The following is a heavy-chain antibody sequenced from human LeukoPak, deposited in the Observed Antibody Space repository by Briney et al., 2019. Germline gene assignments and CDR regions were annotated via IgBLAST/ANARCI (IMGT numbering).Heavy chain of an antibody. Sequence: GASVKVSCKASGYTFTSYGISWVRQAPGQGLEWMGWISAYNGNTNYAQKLQGRVTMTTDTSTSTAYMELRRLRSDDTAVYYCARDGKIAVAGTAGYWGQGTLVTVSS. D-gene: IGHD6-19*01. V-gene: IGHV1-18*01. J-gene: IGHJ4*02. CDR1: GYTFTSYG. CDR2: ISAYNGNT. CDR3: ARDGKIAVAGTAGY.